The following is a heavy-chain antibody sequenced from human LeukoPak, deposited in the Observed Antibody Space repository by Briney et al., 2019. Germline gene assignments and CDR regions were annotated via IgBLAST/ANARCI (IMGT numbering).Heavy chain of an antibody. CDR2: INPNSGGT. J-gene: IGHJ6*03. Sequence: ASVKVSCKASGYTFTNYYMHWVRQAPGQGLEWMGRINPNSGGTNYAQKFQGRVTMTRDTSISTAYMELSRLRSDDTAVYYCARAVPNDWGDYYYYMDVWGKGTTVTVSS. D-gene: IGHD3-16*01. CDR3: ARAVPNDWGDYYYYMDV. V-gene: IGHV1-2*06. CDR1: GYTFTNYY.